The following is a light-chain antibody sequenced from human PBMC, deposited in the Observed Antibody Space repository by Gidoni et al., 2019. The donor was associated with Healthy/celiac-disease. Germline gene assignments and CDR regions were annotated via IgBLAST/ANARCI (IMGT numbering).Light chain of an antibody. Sequence: SYELTQPPSVSVSPGQTARITGSGDALPKQYAYWYQQKPGQAPVLVIYKDSERPSGIPERFSGSSSGTTVTLTISGVQAEDEADYYCQSADSSGTYQVFGGGTKRTVL. J-gene: IGLJ2*01. CDR1: ALPKQY. CDR2: KDS. CDR3: QSADSSGTYQV. V-gene: IGLV3-25*03.